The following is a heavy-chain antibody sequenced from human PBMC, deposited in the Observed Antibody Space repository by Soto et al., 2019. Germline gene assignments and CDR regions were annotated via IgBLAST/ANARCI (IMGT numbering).Heavy chain of an antibody. CDR2: IYHSGST. CDR3: ARATQITLSPYGMDV. V-gene: IGHV4-30-2*01. Sequence: PSETLSLTCAVSGGSISSGGYSWSWTRQPPGKGLEWIGYIYHSGSTYYNPSLKSRVTISVDRSKNQFSLKLSSVTAADTAVYSCARATQITLSPYGMDVWGQWTTVTVSS. CDR1: GGSISSGGYS. D-gene: IGHD3-10*02. J-gene: IGHJ6*02.